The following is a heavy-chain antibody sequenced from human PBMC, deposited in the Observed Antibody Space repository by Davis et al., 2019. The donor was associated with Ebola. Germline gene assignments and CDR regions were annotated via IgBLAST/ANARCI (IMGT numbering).Heavy chain of an antibody. J-gene: IGHJ6*02. V-gene: IGHV3-23*01. CDR3: AKDRQWLVGYGMDV. CDR1: GFTFSSYA. D-gene: IGHD6-19*01. CDR2: ISGIGGST. Sequence: PGGSLRLSCPASGFTFSSYAMSWVRQAPGRGLEWVSAISGIGGSTYYADPVKGRFTISRDNSENTLYLQMNSLRAEDTAVYYCAKDRQWLVGYGMDVWGQGTTVTVSS.